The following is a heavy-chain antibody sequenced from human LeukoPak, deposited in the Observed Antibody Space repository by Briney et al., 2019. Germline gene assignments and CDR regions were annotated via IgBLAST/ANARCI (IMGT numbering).Heavy chain of an antibody. CDR2: VSGTGSDT. V-gene: IGHV3-23*01. CDR1: GFSFSSYG. J-gene: IGHJ4*02. D-gene: IGHD3-16*01. CDR3: ARSRYDYVWGSCVDY. Sequence: GGSLRLSCAASGFSFSSYGMTWVRQAPGKGLEWVSVVSGTGSDTYYADSVKGRFTVSRDSSTNTLHLRMNSLRAEDTAIYYCARSRYDYVWGSCVDYWGQGTLVTVSS.